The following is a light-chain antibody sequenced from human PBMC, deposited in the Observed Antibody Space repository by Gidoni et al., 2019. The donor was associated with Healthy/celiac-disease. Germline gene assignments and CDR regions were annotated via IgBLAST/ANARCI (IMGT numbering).Light chain of an antibody. CDR2: AAS. CDR1: QSISSY. V-gene: IGKV1-39*01. Sequence: DIQMTQSPSSLSASVGDRVTITCRASQSISSYLNWYQQKPGKAPKLLIYAASSLQSGVPSRFSGSGSGTDFTRTISSLQPEDFATYYCQQSYSTPWTFXQXTKVXIK. CDR3: QQSYSTPWT. J-gene: IGKJ1*01.